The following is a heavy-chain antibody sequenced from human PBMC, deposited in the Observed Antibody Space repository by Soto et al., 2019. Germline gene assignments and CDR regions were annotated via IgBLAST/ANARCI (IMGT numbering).Heavy chain of an antibody. J-gene: IGHJ6*02. CDR3: AREFLRSSPYYYGMDV. V-gene: IGHV3-30*09. CDR1: GFTFSSYA. CDR2: ISYDGSNK. Sequence: HPGGSLRLSCAASGFTFSSYAMHWVRQAPGKGLEWVAVISYDGSNKYYADSVKGRFAISRDNSKNTLYLQMNSLRAEDTAVYYCAREFLRSSPYYYGMDVWGQGTTVTVSS. D-gene: IGHD3-3*01.